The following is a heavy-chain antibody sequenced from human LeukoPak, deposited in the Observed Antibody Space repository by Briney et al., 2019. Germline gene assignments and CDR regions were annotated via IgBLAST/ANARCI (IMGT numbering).Heavy chain of an antibody. D-gene: IGHD3-22*01. CDR2: IYHSGST. V-gene: IGHV4-4*02. Sequence: SETLSLTCAVSGGSVSSSNWWSWVRQPPGKGLEWIGEIYHSGSTNYNPSLKSRVTVSLDKSKNQFSLKLSSVTAADTAVYYCAQQETYYYDSSGYPGFGAFDIWGQGTMVTVSS. CDR3: AQQETYYYDSSGYPGFGAFDI. J-gene: IGHJ3*02. CDR1: GGSVSSSNW.